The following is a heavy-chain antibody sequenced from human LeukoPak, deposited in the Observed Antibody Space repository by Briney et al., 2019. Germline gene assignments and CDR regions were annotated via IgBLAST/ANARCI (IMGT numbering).Heavy chain of an antibody. J-gene: IGHJ4*02. CDR1: RFTFSSYW. Sequence: GGSLRLSCAASRFTFSSYWMSWVRQAPGKGLEWVANIKQDGSEKFYVDSVKGRFTISRDNAKNSLYLQMTSLRAEDTAVYYCARDPRSKGGDWGDFDYWGQGTLVTVSS. CDR3: ARDPRSKGGDWGDFDY. V-gene: IGHV3-7*01. CDR2: IKQDGSEK. D-gene: IGHD2-21*02.